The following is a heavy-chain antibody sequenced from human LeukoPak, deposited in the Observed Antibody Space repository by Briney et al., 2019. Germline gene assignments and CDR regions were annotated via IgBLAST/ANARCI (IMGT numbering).Heavy chain of an antibody. D-gene: IGHD3-22*01. J-gene: IGHJ4*02. CDR3: AKDGGSSGSLSN. Sequence: GGSLRLSCAASRFTFSSYGMHWVRQAPGKGLEWVAVISYDGSNKYYADSVKGRFTISRDNSKNTLYLQMNSLRAEDTAVYYCAKDGGSSGSLSNWGQGTLVTVSS. V-gene: IGHV3-30*18. CDR1: RFTFSSYG. CDR2: ISYDGSNK.